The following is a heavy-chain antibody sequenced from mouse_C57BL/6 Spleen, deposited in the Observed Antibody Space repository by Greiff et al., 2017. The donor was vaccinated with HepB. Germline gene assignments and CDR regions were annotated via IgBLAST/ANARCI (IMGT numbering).Heavy chain of an antibody. V-gene: IGHV1-4*01. CDR2: INPSSGYT. Sequence: QVQLQQSGAELARPGASVKMSCKASGYTFTSYTMHWVKQRPGQGLEWIGYINPSSGYTKYNQKFKDKATLTADKSSSTAYMQLSSLTSEDSAVYYCARPNDGNLGFDYWGQGTTLTVSS. CDR3: ARPNDGNLGFDY. CDR1: GYTFTSYT. J-gene: IGHJ2*01. D-gene: IGHD2-1*01.